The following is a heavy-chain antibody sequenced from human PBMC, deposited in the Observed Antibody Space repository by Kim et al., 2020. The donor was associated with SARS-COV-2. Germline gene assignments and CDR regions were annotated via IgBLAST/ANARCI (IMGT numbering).Heavy chain of an antibody. CDR1: GGSISSSNW. CDR2: IYHSGST. J-gene: IGHJ5*02. D-gene: IGHD3-10*01. V-gene: IGHV4-4*02. CDR3: ARAVVRGVIIGGWGHWFDP. Sequence: SETLSLTCAVSGGSISSSNWWSWVRQPPGKGLEWIGEIYHSGSTNYNPSLKSRVTISVDKSKNQFSLKLSSVTAADTAVYYCARAVVRGVIIGGWGHWFDPWGQGTLVTVSS.